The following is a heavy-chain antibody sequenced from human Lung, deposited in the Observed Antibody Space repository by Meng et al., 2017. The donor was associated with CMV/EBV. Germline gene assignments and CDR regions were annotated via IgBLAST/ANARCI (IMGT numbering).Heavy chain of an antibody. CDR3: ARPTGVDGMDV. CDR1: GFTFSYYS. J-gene: IGHJ6*02. CDR2: VSSSSSHI. Sequence: GESXKISSAASGFTFSYYSMNWVRQAPGKGLEWVSSVSSSSSHIYYSDSVRGRFTISRDNAKNSLYLQMDSLRAGDTGVYYCARPTGVDGMDVWGQGTRVTVSS. V-gene: IGHV3-21*06. D-gene: IGHD7-27*01.